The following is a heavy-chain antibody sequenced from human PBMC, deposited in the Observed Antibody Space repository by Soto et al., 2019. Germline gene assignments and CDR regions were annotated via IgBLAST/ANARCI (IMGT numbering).Heavy chain of an antibody. D-gene: IGHD3-9*01. CDR2: IYPGDSDT. V-gene: IGHV5-51*01. Sequence: GESLKISCKGSGYSFTSYWIGWVRQMPGKGLEWMGIIYPGDSDTRYSTSCQGQVTISADKSISTAYLQWSSMKASDTAMYYCARNEYYDILTGYYQPYYFDYWGQGTLVTVSS. CDR3: ARNEYYDILTGYYQPYYFDY. CDR1: GYSFTSYW. J-gene: IGHJ4*02.